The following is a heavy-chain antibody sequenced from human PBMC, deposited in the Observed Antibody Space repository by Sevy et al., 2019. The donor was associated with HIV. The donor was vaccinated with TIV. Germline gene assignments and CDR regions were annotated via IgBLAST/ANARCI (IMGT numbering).Heavy chain of an antibody. J-gene: IGHJ3*02. V-gene: IGHV1-69*13. CDR1: GGTFSSYA. Sequence: ASVKVSCKASGGTFSSYAISWVRQAPGQGLEWMGGIIPIFGTANYAQKFQGRVTITADESTSTAYMELSSLRSEDTAVYYCARAGDYYYDSSGYPYAFDIWGQGTMVTVSS. CDR2: IIPIFGTA. CDR3: ARAGDYYYDSSGYPYAFDI. D-gene: IGHD3-22*01.